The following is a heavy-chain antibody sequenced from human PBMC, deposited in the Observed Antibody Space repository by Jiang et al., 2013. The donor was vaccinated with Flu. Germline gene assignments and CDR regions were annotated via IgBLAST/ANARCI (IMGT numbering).Heavy chain of an antibody. Sequence: FSGLSLSTSGEGVGWIRQPPGKALEWLALIYWDDDKRYTPSLKSRLTITKDTSKNQVVLTMTNMDPVDTATYYCAHRVRRGNYYADFDYWGQGTLVTVSS. D-gene: IGHD1-26*01. J-gene: IGHJ4*02. CDR3: AHRVRRGNYYADFDY. CDR2: IYWDDDK. V-gene: IGHV2-5*02. CDR1: GLSLSTSGEG.